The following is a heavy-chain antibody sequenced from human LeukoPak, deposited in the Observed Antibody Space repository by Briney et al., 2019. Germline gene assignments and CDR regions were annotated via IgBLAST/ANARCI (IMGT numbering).Heavy chain of an antibody. D-gene: IGHD1/OR15-1a*01. CDR2: IYNGGAT. CDR3: ARGITGTNNWFDP. Sequence: GGSLRLSCAASGFTVSSNSMTWVRQAPGKGLEWVSLIYNGGATYYADSVKGRFTISRDNSKNTLYLQMSSLRTEDTAVYYCARGITGTNNWFDPWGQGTLVTVSS. CDR1: GFTVSSNS. V-gene: IGHV3-66*02. J-gene: IGHJ5*02.